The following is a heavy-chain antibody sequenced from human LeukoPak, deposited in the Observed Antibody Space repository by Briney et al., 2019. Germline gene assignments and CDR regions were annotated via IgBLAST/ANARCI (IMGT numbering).Heavy chain of an antibody. J-gene: IGHJ4*02. D-gene: IGHD6-6*01. V-gene: IGHV4-39*01. Sequence: SETLSLTCTVSGGSISSSSYYWGWIRQPPGKGLEWIGSIYYSGSTCYNPSLKSRVTISVDTSKNQFSLKLSSVTAADTAVYYCARPYHEYSSSSPFDYWGQGTLVTVSS. CDR2: IYYSGST. CDR3: ARPYHEYSSSSPFDY. CDR1: GGSISSSSYY.